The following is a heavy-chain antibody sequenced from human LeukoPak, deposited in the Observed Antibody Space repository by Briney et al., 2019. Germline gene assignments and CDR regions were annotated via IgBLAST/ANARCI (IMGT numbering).Heavy chain of an antibody. J-gene: IGHJ4*02. D-gene: IGHD3-22*01. Sequence: PSETLSLTCTVSGGSISRYYWSWIRQPPGKGLEWIGYVHYTGSTNYNPSLRSRVTISVDTSKNQFSLNLTSVTAADTAVYYCARHYDTSGYYFDYWGQGTLVTVSS. CDR1: GGSISRYY. V-gene: IGHV4-59*01. CDR3: ARHYDTSGYYFDY. CDR2: VHYTGST.